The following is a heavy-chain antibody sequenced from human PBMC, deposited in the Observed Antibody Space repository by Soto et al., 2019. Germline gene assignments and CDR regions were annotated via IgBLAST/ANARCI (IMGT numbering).Heavy chain of an antibody. CDR2: ISSSGSTI. D-gene: IGHD3-22*01. CDR1: GFTFSSYE. CDR3: ARGENYYDSSGYPDSFDY. J-gene: IGHJ4*02. Sequence: EVQLVESGGGLVQPGGSLRLSCAASGFTFSSYEMNWVRQAPGKGLEWVSYISSSGSTIYYADSVKGRFTISRDNAKNSLYLQMNSLRAEDTAVYYCARGENYYDSSGYPDSFDYWGQGTLVTVSS. V-gene: IGHV3-48*03.